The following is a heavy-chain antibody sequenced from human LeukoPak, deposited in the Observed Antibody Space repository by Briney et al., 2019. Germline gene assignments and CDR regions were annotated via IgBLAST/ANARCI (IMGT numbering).Heavy chain of an antibody. CDR1: GFTLTGHS. CDR2: VGNDEKTI. V-gene: IGHV3-30*04. D-gene: IGHD1-26*01. Sequence: AGGSLRLSCVASGFTLTGHSMHWVRQAPGKGLEWVAVVGNDEKTIFYADSLKGRFTISRDNSKNTLFLQMNSLRDEDTAVYYCARERQMGATPFDYWGQGSLVTVSS. J-gene: IGHJ4*02. CDR3: ARERQMGATPFDY.